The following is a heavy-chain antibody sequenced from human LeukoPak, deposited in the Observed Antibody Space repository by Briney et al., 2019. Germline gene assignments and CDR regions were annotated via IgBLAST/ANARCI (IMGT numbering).Heavy chain of an antibody. CDR1: GFTFSSYN. V-gene: IGHV3-48*02. CDR3: ARQRQGSFDY. CDR2: ISSSSSI. J-gene: IGHJ4*02. Sequence: GGSLRLSCAASGFTFSSYNMNWVRQAPGKGLEWISFISSSSSIHYADSVKGRFTISRDNAKNSLYLQMNSLRDEDTAVFYCARQRQGSFDYWGQGTLVTVSS. D-gene: IGHD2-15*01.